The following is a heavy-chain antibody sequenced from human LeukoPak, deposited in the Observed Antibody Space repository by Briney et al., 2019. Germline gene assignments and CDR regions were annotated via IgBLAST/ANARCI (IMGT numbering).Heavy chain of an antibody. V-gene: IGHV3-21*01. D-gene: IGHD2-21*02. CDR3: ARDLELAPIAYCGGDCRGNLDY. Sequence: GGSLRLSCAASGFTFSSYSVNWVRQAPGKGLEWVSSISSSSSYIYYADSVKGRFTISRDNAKNSLYLQMNSLRAEDTAVYYCARDLELAPIAYCGGDCRGNLDYWGQGTLVTVSS. CDR1: GFTFSSYS. CDR2: ISSSSSYI. J-gene: IGHJ4*02.